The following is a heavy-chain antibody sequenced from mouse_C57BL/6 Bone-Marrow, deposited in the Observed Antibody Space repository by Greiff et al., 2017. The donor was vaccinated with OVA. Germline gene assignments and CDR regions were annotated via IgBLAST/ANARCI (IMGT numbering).Heavy chain of an antibody. CDR3: ARIYYGNYEGVDY. CDR2: ISSGSSTI. CDR1: GFTFSDYG. Sequence: EVQLQESGGGLVKPGGSLKLSCAASGFTFSDYGMHWVRQAPEKGLEWVAYISSGSSTIYYADTVKGRFTISRDNAKNTLFLQMTSLRSEDTAMYYCARIYYGNYEGVDYWGQGTSVTVSS. V-gene: IGHV5-17*01. J-gene: IGHJ4*01. D-gene: IGHD2-1*01.